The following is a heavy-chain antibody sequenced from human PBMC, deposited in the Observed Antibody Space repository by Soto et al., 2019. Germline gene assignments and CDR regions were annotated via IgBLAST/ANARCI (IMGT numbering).Heavy chain of an antibody. D-gene: IGHD3-10*01. J-gene: IGHJ4*02. CDR2: ISWNSSTI. V-gene: IGHV3-9*01. CDR1: GFTFDDYA. Sequence: GGSLRLSCAASGFTFDDYAMHWVRQAPGKGLEWVSSISWNSSTIYYADSVKGRFTISRDNAKNSLYLQMNSLRAEDTAVYYCARGYDKVYWGQGTLVTVSS. CDR3: ARGYDKVY.